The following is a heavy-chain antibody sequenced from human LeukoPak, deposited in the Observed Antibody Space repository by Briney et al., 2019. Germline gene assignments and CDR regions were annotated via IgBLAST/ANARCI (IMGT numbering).Heavy chain of an antibody. J-gene: IGHJ5*02. Sequence: PSQTLSLTCAVSGGSISSGGYSWSWIRQPPGKGLEWIGYIYHSGSTYYNPSLKSRVTISVDRSKNQFSLKLSSVTAADTAVYCCARDGHGSGPHRVIDPWGQGTLVTVSS. CDR1: GGSISSGGYS. V-gene: IGHV4-30-2*01. CDR3: ARDGHGSGPHRVIDP. D-gene: IGHD3-3*01. CDR2: IYHSGST.